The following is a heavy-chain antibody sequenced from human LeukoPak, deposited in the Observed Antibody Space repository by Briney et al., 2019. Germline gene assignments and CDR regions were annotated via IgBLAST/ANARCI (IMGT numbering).Heavy chain of an antibody. V-gene: IGHV3-74*01. CDR3: TRDTFGARDS. J-gene: IGHJ4*02. Sequence: GGSLRLSCAASGYTFSSYWMHWVLRGPGKGLLWVSRINEDGSSTSYAESARGRFTISRDNAKNTLYLQMNSLRAEDAAVYYCTRDTFGARDSWGQGTLVTVSS. CDR2: INEDGSST. D-gene: IGHD3-10*01. CDR1: GYTFSSYW.